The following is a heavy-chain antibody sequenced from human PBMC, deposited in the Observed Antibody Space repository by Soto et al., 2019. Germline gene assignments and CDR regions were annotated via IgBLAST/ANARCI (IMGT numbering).Heavy chain of an antibody. CDR3: ARWSRGITAAGYWYFDL. Sequence: PSETLSLTCTVSGGSISSYYWSWFRQPPGKGLEWIGYLYYSGRTNHNPSLKSRVTISVDTSKNQFSLKLSSVTAADTAVYYCARWSRGITAAGYWYFDLWGRGTLVTV. J-gene: IGHJ2*01. CDR1: GGSISSYY. V-gene: IGHV4-59*08. CDR2: LYYSGRT. D-gene: IGHD6-13*01.